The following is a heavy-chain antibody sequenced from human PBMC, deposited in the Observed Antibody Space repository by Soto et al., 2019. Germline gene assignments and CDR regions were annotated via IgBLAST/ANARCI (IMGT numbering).Heavy chain of an antibody. Sequence: PGGSLRLSCAASGFTSSSYSMNWVRQAPGKGLEWVSSISSSSSYIYYADSVKGRFTISRDNAKNSLYLQMNSLRAEDTAVYYCARDREVVVVPAAMDPYFDYWGQGTLVTVSS. CDR3: ARDREVVVVPAAMDPYFDY. CDR1: GFTSSSYS. CDR2: ISSSSSYI. J-gene: IGHJ4*02. V-gene: IGHV3-21*01. D-gene: IGHD2-2*01.